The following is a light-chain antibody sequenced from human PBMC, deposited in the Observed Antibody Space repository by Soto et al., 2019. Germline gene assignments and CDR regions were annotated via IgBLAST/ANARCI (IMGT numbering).Light chain of an antibody. CDR3: QKYNSIPFT. V-gene: IGKV1-27*01. J-gene: IGKJ3*01. CDR2: AAS. Sequence: DIQMIQSPSSLSASVGDRVTITCRASQGINNYLAWFQQKPGKVPKLLIYAASTLQFGVPSRFSGSGSGTDVTLTISSLQPEDVATYYCQKYNSIPFTFGPGTKVDIK. CDR1: QGINNY.